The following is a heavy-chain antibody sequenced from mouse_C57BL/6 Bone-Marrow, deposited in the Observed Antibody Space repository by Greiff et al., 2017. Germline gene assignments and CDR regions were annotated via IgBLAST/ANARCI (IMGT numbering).Heavy chain of an antibody. V-gene: IGHV5-4*01. D-gene: IGHD1-1*01. CDR2: ISDGGSYT. Sequence: EVQRVESGGGLVKPGGSLKLSCAASGFTFSSYAMSWVRQTPEKRLEWVATISDGGSYTYYPDNVKGRFTISRDNAKNNLYLQMSHLKSEDTAMYYWARGGSSFSWFAYWGQGTLVTVSA. CDR3: ARGGSSFSWFAY. J-gene: IGHJ3*01. CDR1: GFTFSSYA.